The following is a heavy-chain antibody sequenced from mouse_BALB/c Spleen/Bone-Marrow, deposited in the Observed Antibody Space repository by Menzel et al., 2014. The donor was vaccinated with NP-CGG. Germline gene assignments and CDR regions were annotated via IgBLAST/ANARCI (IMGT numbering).Heavy chain of an antibody. V-gene: IGHV2-9*02. CDR3: ARRSQGYAMDY. D-gene: IGHD3-2*02. J-gene: IGHJ4*01. Sequence: VKVVESGPGLVAPSQRLSITCTVSGFSLTSYGVQWVRQPPGKGLEWLGVIWAGGSTNYNSALMSRLSISKDNSKSQVFLKMNSLQTDDTAMYYCARRSQGYAMDYWGQGTSVTVSS. CDR2: IWAGGST. CDR1: GFSLTSYG.